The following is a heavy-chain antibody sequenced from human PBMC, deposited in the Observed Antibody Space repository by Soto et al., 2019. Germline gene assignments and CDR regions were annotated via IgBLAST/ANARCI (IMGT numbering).Heavy chain of an antibody. CDR1: GGSISSSSYY. CDR2: IYYSGST. V-gene: IGHV4-39*01. D-gene: IGHD1-26*01. J-gene: IGHJ5*02. Sequence: PSETLSLTCTVSGGSISSSSYYWGWIRQPPGKGLELIGSIYYSGSTYYNPSLKSRVTISVDTSKNQFSLKLSSVTAADTAVYYCARVGRGELGDFWFDPWGQGTLVTVSS. CDR3: ARVGRGELGDFWFDP.